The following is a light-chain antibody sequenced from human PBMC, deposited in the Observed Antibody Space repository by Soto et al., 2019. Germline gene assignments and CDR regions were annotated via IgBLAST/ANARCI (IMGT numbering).Light chain of an antibody. J-gene: IGKJ3*01. Sequence: DIQMTQSPSSLSASVGDRVTITCRASQSISSNLNWYQQRPGKAPKLLIYAASSLQSGVPSRFSGSGSVTDFTLTISSLQPEDFATYYCQQSYNTPFTFGPGTKVDIK. V-gene: IGKV1-39*01. CDR2: AAS. CDR1: QSISSN. CDR3: QQSYNTPFT.